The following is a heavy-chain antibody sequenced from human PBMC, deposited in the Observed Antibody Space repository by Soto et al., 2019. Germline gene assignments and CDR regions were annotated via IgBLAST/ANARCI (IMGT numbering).Heavy chain of an antibody. CDR2: INPASGST. CDR3: ARDLAAGYP. D-gene: IGHD6-13*01. Sequence: QVQLVQSGAEVKKPGASVKLSCRTSGYTFTHYYIHWVRQAPGQGLEWLGIINPASGSTNYAQDFQGRVPFTKGPSTTNVYMDPSGPRAEDTALFYCARDLAAGYPWGQGTLVTVSS. J-gene: IGHJ5*02. CDR1: GYTFTHYY. V-gene: IGHV1-46*01.